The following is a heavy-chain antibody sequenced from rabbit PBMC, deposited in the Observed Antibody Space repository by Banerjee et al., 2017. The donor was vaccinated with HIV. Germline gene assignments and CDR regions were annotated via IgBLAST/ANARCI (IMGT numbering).Heavy chain of an antibody. D-gene: IGHD1-1*01. Sequence: QSLEESGGDLVQPGASLTLTCTASGFDFSSSYYMCWVRQAPGKGLEWIGCIYTGSSGSTYYASWAKGRFTISKTSSTTVTLQMTSLTAADTATYFCARESYASSGYWGLWGPGTLVTVS. CDR3: ARESYASSGYWGL. V-gene: IGHV1S40*01. J-gene: IGHJ4*01. CDR2: IYTGSSGST. CDR1: GFDFSSSYY.